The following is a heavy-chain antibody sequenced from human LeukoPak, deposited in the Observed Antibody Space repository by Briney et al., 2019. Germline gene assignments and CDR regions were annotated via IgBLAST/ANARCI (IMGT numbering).Heavy chain of an antibody. CDR2: INEDGSAK. V-gene: IGHV3-7*01. CDR1: GFTFSHHW. CDR3: AKDFWGFGDS. J-gene: IGHJ4*02. D-gene: IGHD3-10*01. Sequence: PGGSLRLSCAASGFTFSHHWMSWVRQAPGKGLEWVANINEDGSAKYYVDSVTGRFTISRDNAKSSLYLQMNSLRADDTAVYYCAKDFWGFGDSWGQGILVTVSS.